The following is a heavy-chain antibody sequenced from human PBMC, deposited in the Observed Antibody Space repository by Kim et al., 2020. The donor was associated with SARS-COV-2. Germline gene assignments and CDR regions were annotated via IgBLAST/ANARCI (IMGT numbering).Heavy chain of an antibody. CDR2: ISYDGSNK. J-gene: IGHJ4*02. D-gene: IGHD3-10*01. Sequence: GGSLRLSCAASGFTFSSYGMHWVRQAPGKGLEWVAVISYDGSNKYYADSVKGRFTISRDNSKNTLYLQMNSLRAEDTAVYYCARDERLVRGRLPSDYWGQGTLVTVSS. V-gene: IGHV3-33*05. CDR1: GFTFSSYG. CDR3: ARDERLVRGRLPSDY.